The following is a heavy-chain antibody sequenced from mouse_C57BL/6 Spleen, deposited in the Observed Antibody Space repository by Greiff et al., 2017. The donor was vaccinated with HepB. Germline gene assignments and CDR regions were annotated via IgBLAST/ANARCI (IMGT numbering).Heavy chain of an antibody. CDR1: GYTFTSYW. Sequence: QVHVKQPGAELVKPGASVKLSCKASGYTFTSYWMHWVKQRPGQGLEWIGMIHPNSGSTNYNEKFKSKATLTVDKSSSTAYMQLSSLTSEDSAVYYCARTDGYDVYYFDYWGQGTTLTVSS. CDR3: ARTDGYDVYYFDY. D-gene: IGHD2-2*01. V-gene: IGHV1-64*01. J-gene: IGHJ2*01. CDR2: IHPNSGST.